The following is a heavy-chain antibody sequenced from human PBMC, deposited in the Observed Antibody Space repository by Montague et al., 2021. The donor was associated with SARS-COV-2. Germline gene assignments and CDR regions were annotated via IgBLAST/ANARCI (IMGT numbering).Heavy chain of an antibody. Sequence: SETLSLTCAVYGGSFSGYYWSWIRQPPGKGLEWIGEINHSGHTNYNPSLKSRVTIPVDTSKNQFSLKLSSVTAADTAVYYCARGRAARPHYYYMDFWGKGTLVTVSS. V-gene: IGHV4-34*01. CDR3: ARGRAARPHYYYMDF. D-gene: IGHD1-1*01. J-gene: IGHJ6*03. CDR2: INHSGHT. CDR1: GGSFSGYY.